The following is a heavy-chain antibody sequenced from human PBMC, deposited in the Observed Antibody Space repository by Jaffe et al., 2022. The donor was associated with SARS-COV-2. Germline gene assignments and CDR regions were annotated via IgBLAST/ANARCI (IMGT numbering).Heavy chain of an antibody. CDR1: GGSISSSSYY. CDR3: ARLQYPYDSSGYYYDYYFDY. J-gene: IGHJ4*02. D-gene: IGHD3-22*01. V-gene: IGHV4-39*01. Sequence: QLQLQESGPGLVKPSETLSLTCTVSGGSISSSSYYWGWIRQPPGKGLEWIGSIYYSGSTYYNPSLKSRVTISVDTSKNQFSLKLSSVTAADTAVYYCARLQYPYDSSGYYYDYYFDYWGQGTLVTVSS. CDR2: IYYSGST.